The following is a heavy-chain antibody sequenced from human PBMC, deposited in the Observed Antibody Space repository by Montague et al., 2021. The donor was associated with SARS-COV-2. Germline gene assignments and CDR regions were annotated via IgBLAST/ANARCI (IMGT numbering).Heavy chain of an antibody. J-gene: IGHJ5*02. Sequence: TLSLTCTVSGGSISSGGYYWSWIRQHPGKGLEWIGYIYYSGSTYYNPSLKSRVTISVDTSKNQFSLKLSSVTAADTAVYYCARAVSITIFGVVGWFDPRGQGTLVTVSS. D-gene: IGHD3-3*01. V-gene: IGHV4-31*03. CDR1: GGSISSGGYY. CDR2: IYYSGST. CDR3: ARAVSITIFGVVGWFDP.